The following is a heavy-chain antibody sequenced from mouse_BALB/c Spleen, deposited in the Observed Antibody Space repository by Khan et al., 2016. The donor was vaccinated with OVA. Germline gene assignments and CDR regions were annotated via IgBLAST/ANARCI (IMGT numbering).Heavy chain of an antibody. D-gene: IGHD2-1*01. Sequence: QVQLQQPGAELVRPGTSVKISCKASGYGFTDYWLGWIKQRPGHGLEWIGDIYPGSGNTYSNENFKGKATLTADKSSSTAYMQLGGLTSEDSAVYFCARDGGNYGWFTYWGQGTLVTVSA. V-gene: IGHV1-63*01. J-gene: IGHJ3*01. CDR2: IYPGSGNT. CDR1: GYGFTDYW. CDR3: ARDGGNYGWFTY.